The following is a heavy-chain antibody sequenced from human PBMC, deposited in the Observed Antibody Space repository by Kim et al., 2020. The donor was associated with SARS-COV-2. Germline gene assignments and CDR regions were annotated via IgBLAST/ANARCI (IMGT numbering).Heavy chain of an antibody. CDR1: GGSFSGYY. J-gene: IGHJ5*02. V-gene: IGHV4-34*01. CDR3: ARGRILCFVELLSIYYRNNNWCDP. Sequence: SETLSLTCAVYGGSFSGYYWSWIRQPPGKGLEWIGEINHSGSTNYNPSLKSRVTISVDTSKNQFSLKLSSVTAADTAVYYCARGRILCFVELLSIYYRNNNWCDPWGQGALVTLSS. CDR2: INHSGST. D-gene: IGHD3-10*01.